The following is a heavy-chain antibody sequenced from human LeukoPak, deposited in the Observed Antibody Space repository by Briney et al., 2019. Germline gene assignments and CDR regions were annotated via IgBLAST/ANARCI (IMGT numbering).Heavy chain of an antibody. V-gene: IGHV1-46*01. CDR2: INPSGGST. Sequence: ASVKVSCKASGYTFTSYYMHWVRQAPGQGLEWMGIINPSGGSTSYAQTFHGRVTTTRDTTTSNVSMVLSSLRSKDTAVYYCGGITIFGVVTTDYRGQGTLVTVSS. CDR1: GYTFTSYY. D-gene: IGHD3-3*01. J-gene: IGHJ4*02. CDR3: GGITIFGVVTTDY.